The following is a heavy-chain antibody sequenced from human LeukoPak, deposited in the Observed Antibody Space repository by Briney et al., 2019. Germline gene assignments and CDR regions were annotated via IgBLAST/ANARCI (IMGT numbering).Heavy chain of an antibody. CDR3: ARVPTIFGVVLPDY. D-gene: IGHD3-3*01. CDR2: IYYSGST. V-gene: IGHV4-59*01. CDR1: GGSISSYY. Sequence: SETLSLTCTVSGGSISSYYWSWIRQAPGKGLEWIGYIYYSGSTNYNPSLKSRVTISVDTSKNQFSLKLSSVTAADTAVYYCARVPTIFGVVLPDYWGQGTLVTVSS. J-gene: IGHJ4*02.